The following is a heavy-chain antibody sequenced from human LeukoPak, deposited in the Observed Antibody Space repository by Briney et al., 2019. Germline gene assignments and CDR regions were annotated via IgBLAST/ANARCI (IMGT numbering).Heavy chain of an antibody. Sequence: PGGSLRLSCAASGFTVSSNHMSWVRQAPGKGLEWVSVIYSGGTTYYADSVKGRFTISRDNSKNTLYLQMNSLRAEDTAVYYCARDPRIAAASWGQGTLVIVSS. J-gene: IGHJ5*02. CDR1: GFTVSSNH. V-gene: IGHV3-66*01. CDR2: IYSGGTT. D-gene: IGHD6-13*01. CDR3: ARDPRIAAAS.